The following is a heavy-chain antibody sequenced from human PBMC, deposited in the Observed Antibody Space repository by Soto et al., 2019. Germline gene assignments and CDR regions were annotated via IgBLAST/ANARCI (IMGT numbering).Heavy chain of an antibody. J-gene: IGHJ5*02. D-gene: IGHD2-2*01. CDR2: ISAYNGDT. CDR3: ARDMDPHRSSSSCFGNWFDP. CDR1: GYTFPNYG. Sequence: EASVKVSCKASGYTFPNYGVSWVRQAPGQGLEWMGWISAYNGDTNYAQKVQGRVTMTTDTSTTTAYMELRSLRSDDTAVYYCARDMDPHRSSSSCFGNWFDPWGQGTLVTVSS. V-gene: IGHV1-18*01.